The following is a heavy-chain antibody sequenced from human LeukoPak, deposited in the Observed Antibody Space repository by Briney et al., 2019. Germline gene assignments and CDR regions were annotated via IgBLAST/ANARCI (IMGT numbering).Heavy chain of an antibody. J-gene: IGHJ5*02. CDR1: GGSFSGYY. CDR3: ARKRVGYCSGGSCFHPFDP. CDR2: INHSGST. Sequence: SETLSLTCAVYGGSFSGYYWSWIRQPPGKGLEWIGEINHSGSTNYNSSLKSRVTISVDPSKNQFSLKLSSVTAADTAVYYCARKRVGYCSGGSCFHPFDPWGQGTLVTVSS. D-gene: IGHD2-15*01. V-gene: IGHV4-34*01.